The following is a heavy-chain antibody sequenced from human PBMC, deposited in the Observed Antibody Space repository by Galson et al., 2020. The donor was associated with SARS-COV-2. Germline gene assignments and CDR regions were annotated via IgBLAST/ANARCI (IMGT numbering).Heavy chain of an antibody. J-gene: IGHJ6*04. CDR1: RFTFSNSW. V-gene: IGHV3-7*04. CDR2: IKHDGSEK. Sequence: VESLRLSCAASRFTFSNSWINCVSQAPGKGLEWVANIKHDGSEKYYVDSVKGRFTISRDNAKNSLFLQMNRLRAEDTAVYYCARGDEGYDVLLEYYYCYVMGVGGRGTTVTVSS. CDR3: ARGDEGYDVLLEYYYCYVMGV. D-gene: IGHD2-2*01.